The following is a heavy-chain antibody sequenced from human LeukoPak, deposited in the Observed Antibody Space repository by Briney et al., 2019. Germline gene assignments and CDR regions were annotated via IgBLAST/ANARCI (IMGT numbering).Heavy chain of an antibody. CDR3: ARDGGSGYSYGLNYFDY. Sequence: PGGSLRLSCAASGFTFSSYGMHWVRQAPGKGLEWVAVISYDGSNKYYADSVKGRFTISRDNSKNTLYLQMNSLRAEDTAVYYCARDGGSGYSYGLNYFDYWGQGTLVTVSS. J-gene: IGHJ4*02. D-gene: IGHD5-18*01. CDR1: GFTFSSYG. CDR2: ISYDGSNK. V-gene: IGHV3-30*03.